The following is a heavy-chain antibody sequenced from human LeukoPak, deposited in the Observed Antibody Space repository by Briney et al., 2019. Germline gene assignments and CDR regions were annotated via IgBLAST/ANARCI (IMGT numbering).Heavy chain of an antibody. J-gene: IGHJ4*02. Sequence: SETLSLTCVVSGASVSSSHWNWIRQLPGKGLEWIGCLSYTGKTDYNPSLTSRVTISLDTSKNQVSLKLRSVTTADTAVYYCSEGYFEPFDHWGQGTLVTVSS. D-gene: IGHD2/OR15-2a*01. CDR3: SEGYFEPFDH. V-gene: IGHV4-59*02. CDR1: GASVSSSH. CDR2: LSYTGKT.